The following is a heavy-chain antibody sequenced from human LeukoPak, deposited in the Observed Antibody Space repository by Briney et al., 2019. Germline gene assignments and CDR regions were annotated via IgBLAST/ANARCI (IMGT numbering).Heavy chain of an antibody. CDR2: IHSRGTS. V-gene: IGHV4-39*01. Sequence: SETLSLTCTVSGGSMTSSSGFNWGWIRQPPGKGLEWIATIHSRGTSYYSSSLKSRVTISVDTSNNQFSLRLRSVTAADTALYYCARLPTGYPNWFDPWGRGVLVIVSS. CDR3: ARLPTGYPNWFDP. J-gene: IGHJ5*02. CDR1: GGSMTSSSGFN. D-gene: IGHD4-17*01.